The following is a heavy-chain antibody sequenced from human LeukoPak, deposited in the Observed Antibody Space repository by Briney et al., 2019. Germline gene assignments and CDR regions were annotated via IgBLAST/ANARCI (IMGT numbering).Heavy chain of an antibody. D-gene: IGHD2-2*01. Sequence: ASVKVSCKASGYTLTELSMHWVRQAPGKGLEWMGGFDPEDGETIYAQKFQGRVTMTEDTSTDTAYMELSSLRSEDTAVYYCATDRTRQYGTHFDYWGQGTLVTVSS. CDR2: FDPEDGET. CDR3: ATDRTRQYGTHFDY. J-gene: IGHJ4*02. CDR1: GYTLTELS. V-gene: IGHV1-24*01.